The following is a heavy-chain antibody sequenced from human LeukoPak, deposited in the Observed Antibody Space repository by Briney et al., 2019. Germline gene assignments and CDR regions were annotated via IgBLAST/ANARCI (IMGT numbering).Heavy chain of an antibody. V-gene: IGHV4-34*10. CDR2: MNYSGSP. Sequence: SETLSLTCAVYGGSFSGYYWSWLRQPPGRGLEWIGDMNYSGSPNSNPSLKGRITISLDTSKNQSSLKLGSVTAADPASYYRASYAKDILVLPAAPIYWYLDLWGRGTLVTVSS. CDR3: ASYAKDILVLPAAPIYWYLDL. J-gene: IGHJ2*01. D-gene: IGHD2-2*01. CDR1: GGSFSGYY.